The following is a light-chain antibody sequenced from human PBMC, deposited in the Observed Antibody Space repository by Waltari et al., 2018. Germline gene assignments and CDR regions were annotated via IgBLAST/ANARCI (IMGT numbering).Light chain of an antibody. Sequence: EIVMTQSPATLSVSPGERATLSCRASQSVSSNLAWYQQQPGQAPRLLIYGPSTMATGIPARFSGSGSETEFTLTISSLQSEDFAVYYCQQYRNWPPWTFGQGTKVEIK. CDR1: QSVSSN. CDR2: GPS. V-gene: IGKV3D-15*01. J-gene: IGKJ1*01. CDR3: QQYRNWPPWT.